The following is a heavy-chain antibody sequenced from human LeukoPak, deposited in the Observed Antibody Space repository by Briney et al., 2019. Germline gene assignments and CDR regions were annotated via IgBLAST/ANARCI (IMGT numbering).Heavy chain of an antibody. CDR3: ARVYSNSPEYGMDV. CDR1: GFTFSSYG. Sequence: GRSLRLSCAASGFTFSSYGMHWVRQAPGKGLEWVAVISYDGSNKYYADSVKGRFTISRDNSKNTLYLQMNSLRAEDTAVYYCARVYSNSPEYGMDVWGQGTTVTVSS. CDR2: ISYDGSNK. V-gene: IGHV3-30*03. D-gene: IGHD4-11*01. J-gene: IGHJ6*02.